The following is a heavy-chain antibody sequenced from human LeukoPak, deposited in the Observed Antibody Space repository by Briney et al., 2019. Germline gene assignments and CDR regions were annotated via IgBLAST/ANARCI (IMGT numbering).Heavy chain of an antibody. D-gene: IGHD2-21*02. J-gene: IGHJ4*02. Sequence: SETLSLTCTVSGGSISSSSYYWGWIRQPPGKGLEWIGSIYYSGSTYYNPSLKSRVTISVDTSKNLFSLKLSSVTAADTAVYYCARDPPALVVVTVPDYWGQGTLVSVSS. CDR3: ARDPPALVVVTVPDY. CDR2: IYYSGST. V-gene: IGHV4-39*07. CDR1: GGSISSSSYY.